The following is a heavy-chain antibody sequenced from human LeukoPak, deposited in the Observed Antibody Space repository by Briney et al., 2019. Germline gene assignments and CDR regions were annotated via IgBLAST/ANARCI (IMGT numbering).Heavy chain of an antibody. CDR3: ARGTLYSGWSYYFDY. Sequence: KPSETLSLTCSVSGGSISLSYYYWGWIRQPPGKALEWIGSVYYSGTTSYNLSLKSRVTISVDMSKNHFSLRLSSVTAADTAMYYCARGTLYSGWSYYFDYWGQGSQVTVSS. J-gene: IGHJ4*02. CDR1: GGSISLSYYY. D-gene: IGHD6-19*01. V-gene: IGHV4-39*07. CDR2: VYYSGTT.